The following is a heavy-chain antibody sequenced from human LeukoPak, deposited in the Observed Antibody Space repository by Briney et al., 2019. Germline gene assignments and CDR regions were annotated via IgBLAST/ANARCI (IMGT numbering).Heavy chain of an antibody. J-gene: IGHJ1*01. V-gene: IGHV4-59*01. CDR1: GGSISGFY. CDR2: ISYSGST. Sequence: PSETLSLTCTVSGGSISGFYWSWIRQPPGRGLEWIGYISYSGSTTYNPSLKSRVTISVDRSKKQLSLKLSSVTAADTAVYYCARSREIAGDEYFQHWGQGTLVIVSS. CDR3: ARSREIAGDEYFQH. D-gene: IGHD5-24*01.